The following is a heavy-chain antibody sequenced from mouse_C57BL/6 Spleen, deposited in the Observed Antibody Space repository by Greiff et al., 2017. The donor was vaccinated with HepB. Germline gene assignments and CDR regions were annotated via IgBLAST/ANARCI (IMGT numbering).Heavy chain of an antibody. CDR1: GFNIKDDY. Sequence: EVKVEESGAELVRPGASVKLSCTASGFNIKDDYMHWVKQRPEQGLEWIGWIDPENGDTEYASKFQGKATITADTSSNTAYLQLSSLTSEDTAVYYCTTGVVPGTAGFAYGGQGTLVTVSA. CDR3: TTGVVPGTAGFAY. D-gene: IGHD4-1*01. CDR2: IDPENGDT. J-gene: IGHJ3*01. V-gene: IGHV14-4*01.